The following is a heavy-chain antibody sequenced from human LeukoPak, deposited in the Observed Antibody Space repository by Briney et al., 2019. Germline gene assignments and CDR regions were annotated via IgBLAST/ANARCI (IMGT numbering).Heavy chain of an antibody. J-gene: IGHJ3*02. CDR2: TRNKANSYTT. CDR1: GLTLSDHY. D-gene: IGHD4-17*01. V-gene: IGHV3-72*01. Sequence: GGSLTLSCAASGLTLSDHYMDWLRQAPGLGLEWVGRTRNKANSYTTEHAASVQGRFTISRDDSKNSLYLKMNSLKTEDTAVYYCARTDYDDAFDIWGQGTMVTVSS. CDR3: ARTDYDDAFDI.